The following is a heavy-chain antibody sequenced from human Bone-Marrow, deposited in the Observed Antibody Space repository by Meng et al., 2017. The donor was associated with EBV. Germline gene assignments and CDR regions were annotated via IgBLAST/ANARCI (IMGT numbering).Heavy chain of an antibody. V-gene: IGHV7-4-1*02. CDR1: GYTVTSYA. CDR3: ARDGGRRLDY. Sequence: VQLVQSGAEVKKPGGSVKVSCKPSGYTVTSYAMHWVRQAPGQGLEWMGWINTKTGKPTYAPGFTGRFVFSLDTSDSTTYLQISSLKTEDSAVYYCARDGGRRLDYWGQGTLVTVSS. J-gene: IGHJ4*02. D-gene: IGHD3-16*01. CDR2: INTKTGKP.